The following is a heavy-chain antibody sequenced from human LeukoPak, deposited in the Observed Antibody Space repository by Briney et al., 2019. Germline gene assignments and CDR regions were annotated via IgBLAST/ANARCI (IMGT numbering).Heavy chain of an antibody. Sequence: GGSLRLSCAASGFTFSSYGMHWVRQAPGKGPEWVALISYDESNKYYVDSVKGRFTISRDNAKNSLYLQMNSLRAEDTAVYYCARSISNYWGQGTLVTVSS. J-gene: IGHJ4*02. D-gene: IGHD2-21*01. CDR2: ISYDESNK. CDR1: GFTFSSYG. CDR3: ARSISNY. V-gene: IGHV3-30*03.